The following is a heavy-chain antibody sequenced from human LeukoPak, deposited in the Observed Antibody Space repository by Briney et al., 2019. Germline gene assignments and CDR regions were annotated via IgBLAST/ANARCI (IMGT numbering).Heavy chain of an antibody. CDR3: AKVQDGSFWYEYFQH. V-gene: IGHV3-21*01. Sequence: GRSLRLSCAASGFTFSSYTMNWVRQAPGKGLEWVSSITSGGVNTYYATSVKGRFTISRDNAKNSLFLQMNSLRAEDTAIYYCAKVQDGSFWYEYFQHWGQGTLVTVSS. CDR1: GFTFSSYT. J-gene: IGHJ1*01. D-gene: IGHD6-19*01. CDR2: ITSGGVNT.